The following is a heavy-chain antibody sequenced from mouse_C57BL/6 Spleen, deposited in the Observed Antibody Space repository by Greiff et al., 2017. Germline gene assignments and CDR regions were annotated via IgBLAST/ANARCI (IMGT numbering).Heavy chain of an antibody. J-gene: IGHJ3*01. Sequence: VQLQQPGAELVKPGASVTVSCNASGYTFTSYWMHCLKQRPGQGLLWIGRFHPSDSDTNYNQKFKGKATLTVDKSSSTAYMQLSSLTSEDSAVYYCAIWLLPFAYWGQGTLVTVSA. D-gene: IGHD2-3*01. CDR3: AIWLLPFAY. CDR2: FHPSDSDT. CDR1: GYTFTSYW. V-gene: IGHV1-74*01.